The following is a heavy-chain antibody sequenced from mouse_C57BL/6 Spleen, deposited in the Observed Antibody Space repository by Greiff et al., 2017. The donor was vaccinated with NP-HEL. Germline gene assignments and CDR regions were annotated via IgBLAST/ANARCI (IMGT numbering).Heavy chain of an antibody. V-gene: IGHV2-2*01. CDR2: IWSGGST. Sequence: VQLQQSGPGLVQPSQSLSIPCTVSGFSLTSYGVHWVRQSPGKGLEWLGVIWSGGSTDYNAAFISRLSIRKDNSKSQVFFKMNSLQADDTAIYYCARKSTMVTYYAMDYWGQGTSVTVSS. D-gene: IGHD2-2*01. CDR3: ARKSTMVTYYAMDY. CDR1: GFSLTSYG. J-gene: IGHJ4*01.